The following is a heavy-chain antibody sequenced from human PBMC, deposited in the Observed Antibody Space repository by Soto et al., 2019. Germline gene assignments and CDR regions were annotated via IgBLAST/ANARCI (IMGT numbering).Heavy chain of an antibody. CDR2: ISYDGSNK. D-gene: IGHD3-22*01. Sequence: QAHLVESGGGVVQPGRSLRLSCAASGFIFSNYAMHWVRRAPGKGLEWVGLISYDGSNKYYADSMKGRFTISRDNAKNTLFLQMNSLRPEDTALYHCAKEVGDRSAYYYDPNWFDPWGQGTLVTVSS. CDR1: GFIFSNYA. J-gene: IGHJ5*02. V-gene: IGHV3-30*18. CDR3: AKEVGDRSAYYYDPNWFDP.